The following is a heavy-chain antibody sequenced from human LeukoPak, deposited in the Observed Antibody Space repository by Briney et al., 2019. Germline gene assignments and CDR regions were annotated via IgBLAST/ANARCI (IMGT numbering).Heavy chain of an antibody. CDR2: INTNTGNP. CDR1: GYTFTSYA. J-gene: IGHJ6*03. Sequence: ASVKVSCKASGYTFTSYAMNWVRQAPGQGLEWMGWINTNTGNPTYAQGFTGRFVFSLDTSVSTAYLQISSLKAEDTAVYYCARGGSSSWYHYYYYMDVWGKGTTVTVSS. D-gene: IGHD6-13*01. V-gene: IGHV7-4-1*02. CDR3: ARGGSSSWYHYYYYMDV.